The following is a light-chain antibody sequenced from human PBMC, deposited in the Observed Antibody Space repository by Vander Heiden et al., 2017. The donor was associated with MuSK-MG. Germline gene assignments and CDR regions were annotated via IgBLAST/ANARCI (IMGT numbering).Light chain of an antibody. CDR2: AVS. V-gene: IGKV3-15*01. Sequence: ASTTVTLSLAWYQQKPGQAPRLLISAVSTRAAGVPDRFSGSGFGTEFTLTITSGQSEDFAVYYCHQDANWARTPFGQGTKLEIK. CDR3: HQDANWARTP. CDR1: TTVTLS. J-gene: IGKJ2*01.